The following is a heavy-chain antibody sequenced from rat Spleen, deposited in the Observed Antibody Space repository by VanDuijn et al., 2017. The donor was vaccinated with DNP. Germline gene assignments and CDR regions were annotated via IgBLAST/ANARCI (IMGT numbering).Heavy chain of an antibody. Sequence: EVQLQESGPGLVKPSQSLSLTCSVTGYSITSNYWGWNRKFPGNKMEWIGHIRNSGSTTYNPSLKSRISITRDTSKNQFFLQLNSVTTEDTATYYCARLEFGGYTYYFDYWGQGVMVTVSS. V-gene: IGHV3-1*01. CDR2: IRNSGST. CDR1: GYSITSNY. J-gene: IGHJ2*01. CDR3: ARLEFGGYTYYFDY. D-gene: IGHD1-11*01.